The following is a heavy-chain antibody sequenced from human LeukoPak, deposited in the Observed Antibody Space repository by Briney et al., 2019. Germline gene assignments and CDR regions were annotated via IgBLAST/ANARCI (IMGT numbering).Heavy chain of an antibody. Sequence: GGSLRLSCAASGFTFSSYGMHWVRQAPGKGLEWVAVISYDGSNKYYADSVKGRFTISRDNSKNTLYLQMNSLRAEDTAVYYCARDGKATITSIDYWGQGTLVTVSS. J-gene: IGHJ4*02. D-gene: IGHD5-12*01. CDR1: GFTFSSYG. CDR2: ISYDGSNK. V-gene: IGHV3-30*03. CDR3: ARDGKATITSIDY.